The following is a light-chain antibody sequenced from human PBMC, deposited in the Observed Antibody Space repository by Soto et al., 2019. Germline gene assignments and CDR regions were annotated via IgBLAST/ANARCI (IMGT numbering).Light chain of an antibody. J-gene: IGKJ1*01. V-gene: IGKV3-20*01. CDR2: DAS. CDR1: QSVSSNY. CDR3: HQYGGSPGT. Sequence: MFTQSPCALSLSPGERATLSCRASQSVSSNYLAWYQQRPGQAPRLLIYDASTRATGVPDRFSGSGSGTDFTLTISRLEPEDFVVYYCHQYGGSPGTLGQGTKVDIK.